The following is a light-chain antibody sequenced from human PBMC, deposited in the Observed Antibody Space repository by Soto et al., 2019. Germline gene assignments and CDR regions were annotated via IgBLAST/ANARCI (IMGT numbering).Light chain of an antibody. V-gene: IGLV2-14*01. J-gene: IGLJ1*01. CDR2: DVS. Sequence: QSALTQPASVSGSPGQSITISCTGTSSDVGGYNYVSWYQQHPGKAPKFMIYDVSNRPSGVSTRFSGSKSGNTASLTISGLQAEDEAVYYCTSYTTSNTRQIVFGTGTKVTVL. CDR3: TSYTTSNTRQIV. CDR1: SSDVGGYNY.